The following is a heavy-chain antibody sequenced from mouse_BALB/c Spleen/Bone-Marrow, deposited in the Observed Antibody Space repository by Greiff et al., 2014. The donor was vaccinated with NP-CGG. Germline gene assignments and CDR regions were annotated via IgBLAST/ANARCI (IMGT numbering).Heavy chain of an antibody. V-gene: IGHV1-87*01. J-gene: IGHJ4*01. D-gene: IGHD1-1*01. Sequence: QVQLKESGAELARPGASVKLSCEAFGYTFTSYWMQGGKKRPGQGLEWIGAIFPGNGDTRYTQKFKGKATLTADKSSSTAYMQFSSLASEDSAVYYCAREGYYYGSSIYYAMDYWGQGTSVTVSS. CDR1: GYTFTSYW. CDR2: IFPGNGDT. CDR3: AREGYYYGSSIYYAMDY.